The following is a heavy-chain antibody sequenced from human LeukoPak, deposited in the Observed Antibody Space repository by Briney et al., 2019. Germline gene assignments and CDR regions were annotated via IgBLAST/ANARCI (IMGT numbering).Heavy chain of an antibody. D-gene: IGHD2-2*01. CDR1: GYTFTSYY. J-gene: IGHJ6*02. Sequence: ASVKVSCKASGYTFTSYYMHWVRQAPGQGLEWMGWINPNSGGTNYAQKFQGRVTTTRDTSISTAYMELSRLRSDDTAVYYCARDLVVVPAAMPNYYYYGMDVWGQGTTVTVSS. V-gene: IGHV1-2*02. CDR3: ARDLVVVPAAMPNYYYYGMDV. CDR2: INPNSGGT.